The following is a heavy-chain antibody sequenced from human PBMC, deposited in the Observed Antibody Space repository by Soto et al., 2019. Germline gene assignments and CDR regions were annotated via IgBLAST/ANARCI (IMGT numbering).Heavy chain of an antibody. CDR1: VGSISSYY. V-gene: IGHV4-59*01. D-gene: IGHD3-3*01. CDR3: ARGLRITIFGVVANLHFDP. CDR2: IYYSGST. J-gene: IGHJ5*02. Sequence: SETLSLTCTVSVGSISSYYWSWIRQPRGKGLEWIGYIYYSGSTNYNPSLKSRVTISVDTSKNQFSLKLSSVTAADTAVYYCARGLRITIFGVVANLHFDPWGQGTLVTVSS.